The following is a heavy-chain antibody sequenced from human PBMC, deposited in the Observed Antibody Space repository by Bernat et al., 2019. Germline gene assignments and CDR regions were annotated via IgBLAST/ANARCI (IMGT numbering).Heavy chain of an antibody. CDR1: GGSISSYY. J-gene: IGHJ4*02. V-gene: IGHV4-59*01. Sequence: QVQLQESGPGLVKPSETLSLTCTVSGGSISSYYWSWIRQPPGKGLEWIGYIYYSGSTNYNPSLKSRVTISVDTSKNQFSLKLSSVTAADTAVYYCARGRTTREPHFDYWGQGTLVTVSS. CDR2: IYYSGST. CDR3: ARGRTTREPHFDY. D-gene: IGHD1-1*01.